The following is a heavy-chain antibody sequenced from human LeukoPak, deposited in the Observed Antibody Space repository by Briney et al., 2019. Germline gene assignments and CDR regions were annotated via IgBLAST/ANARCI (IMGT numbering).Heavy chain of an antibody. D-gene: IGHD2-15*01. Sequence: GGSLRLSCAASGFTFSSYSMNWVRQAPGKGLEWVSSISSSSYIYYADSVKGRFTISRDNAKNSLYLQMNSLRAEDTAVYYCARDPGYCSGGSCYYAFDIWGLGTMVTVSS. CDR1: GFTFSSYS. J-gene: IGHJ3*02. CDR2: ISSSSYI. CDR3: ARDPGYCSGGSCYYAFDI. V-gene: IGHV3-21*01.